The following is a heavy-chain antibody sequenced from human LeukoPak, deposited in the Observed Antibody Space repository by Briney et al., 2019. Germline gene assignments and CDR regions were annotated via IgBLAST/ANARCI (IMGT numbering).Heavy chain of an antibody. D-gene: IGHD3-3*01. V-gene: IGHV4-59*01. CDR1: GDSISSYY. CDR3: ASSPSYYGTGHGMDV. Sequence: SETLSLTCTVSGDSISSYYWSWIRQPPGKGLEWIGYIYYSGSTNYNPSLKSRVTISVDTSKNQFSLKLSSVTAADTAVYYCASSPSYYGTGHGMDVWGQGTTVTVSS. J-gene: IGHJ6*02. CDR2: IYYSGST.